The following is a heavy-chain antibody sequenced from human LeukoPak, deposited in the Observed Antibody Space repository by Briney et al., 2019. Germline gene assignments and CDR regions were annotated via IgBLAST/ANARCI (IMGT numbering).Heavy chain of an antibody. Sequence: SVKVSCKASGGTFSSYAISWVRQAPGQGLEWMGGIIPIFGTANYAQTFQGRVTITTDESTSTAYMELSSLRSEDTAVYYCARNGRDGYNAFDYWGQGTLVTVSS. D-gene: IGHD5-24*01. J-gene: IGHJ4*02. CDR1: GGTFSSYA. V-gene: IGHV1-69*05. CDR3: ARNGRDGYNAFDY. CDR2: IIPIFGTA.